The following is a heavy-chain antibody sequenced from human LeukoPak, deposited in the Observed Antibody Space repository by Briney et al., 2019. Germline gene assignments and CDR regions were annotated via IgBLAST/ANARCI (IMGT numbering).Heavy chain of an antibody. D-gene: IGHD3-16*02. V-gene: IGHV1-24*01. CDR2: FAPEDGET. CDR1: GYTLTELS. J-gene: IGHJ4*02. CDR3: ATAVNIRDYVWGSYRASYYFDY. Sequence: ASVKVFCKVSGYTLTELSMHWVRRAPGKGLEWMGGFAPEDGETIYAQKFQGRVTMTEDTSTDTAYMELSSLRSEDTAVYYCATAVNIRDYVWGSYRASYYFDYWGQGTLVTVSS.